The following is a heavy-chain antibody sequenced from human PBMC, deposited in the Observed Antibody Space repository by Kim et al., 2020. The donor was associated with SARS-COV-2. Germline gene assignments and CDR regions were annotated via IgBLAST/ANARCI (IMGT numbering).Heavy chain of an antibody. D-gene: IGHD2-2*01. CDR1: AFTFDDYA. CDR3: AREYCSSTRCYCAFDF. J-gene: IGHJ3*01. CDR2: ISWNSGDI. V-gene: IGHV3-9*01. Sequence: GGSLRLSCAAAAFTFDDYAMHWVRQAPGKGLEWVSGISWNSGDIGYADSVKGRFTISRDNAKNSLFLQMNSLRPEDTALYSCAREYCSSTRCYCAFDFWG.